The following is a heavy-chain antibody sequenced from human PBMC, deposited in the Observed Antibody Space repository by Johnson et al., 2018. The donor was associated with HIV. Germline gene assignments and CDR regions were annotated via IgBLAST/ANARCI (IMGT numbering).Heavy chain of an antibody. CDR2: IRGGGVNT. V-gene: IGHV3-23*04. J-gene: IGHJ3*02. CDR1: GFTFDDYG. D-gene: IGHD4-17*01. CDR3: AKDNSYGDLRDAFDI. Sequence: VQLVESGGGVVQPGGSLRLSCAASGFTFDDYGMSWVRQAPGKGLEWVSVIRGGGVNTYFADSVKGRFTISRDNSKNTLYLQMNRRRAEDTAVYYCAKDNSYGDLRDAFDIWGQGTMVTVSA.